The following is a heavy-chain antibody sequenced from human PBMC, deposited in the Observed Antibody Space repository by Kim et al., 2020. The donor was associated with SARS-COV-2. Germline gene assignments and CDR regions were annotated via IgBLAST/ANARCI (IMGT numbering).Heavy chain of an antibody. J-gene: IGHJ4*02. CDR3: AKANFDI. CDR2: GSES. Sequence: GSESSYVASVRGRFTISRDNAKNSLYLQMNSLRAEDTAIYYCAKANFDIRGQGTLVTVSS. D-gene: IGHD3-9*01. V-gene: IGHV3-7*01.